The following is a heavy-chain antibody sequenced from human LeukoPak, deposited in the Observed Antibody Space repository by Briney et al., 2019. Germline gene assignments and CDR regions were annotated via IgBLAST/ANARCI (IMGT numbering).Heavy chain of an antibody. D-gene: IGHD3-10*01. CDR3: AGETSRPGVTFRMDV. Sequence: PSETLSLTCAVYGGSFSGYYWSWIRQPPGKGLEWIGEINHSGSTNYNPSLKSRVTISVDTSKNQFSLKLSSVTAADTAVYFCAGETSRPGVTFRMDVWGQGTTVTVSS. J-gene: IGHJ6*02. V-gene: IGHV4-34*01. CDR1: GGSFSGYY. CDR2: INHSGST.